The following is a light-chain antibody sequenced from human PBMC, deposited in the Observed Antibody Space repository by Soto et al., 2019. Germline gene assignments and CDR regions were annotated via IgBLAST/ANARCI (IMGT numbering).Light chain of an antibody. J-gene: IGKJ1*01. CDR2: QAS. Sequence: DIQMTQSPSTLSASVGDRVTITCRASQSISTWLAWYQQKSGKAPKLLVYQASTLKSGVPSRVSGSGAGTEFSLTIRGLQPDDFATYYCLQYNSYPTFRQGTQVDIQ. CDR1: QSISTW. CDR3: LQYNSYPT. V-gene: IGKV1-5*03.